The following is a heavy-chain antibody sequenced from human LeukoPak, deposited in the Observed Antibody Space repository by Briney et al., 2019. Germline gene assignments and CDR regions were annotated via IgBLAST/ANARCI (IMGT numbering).Heavy chain of an antibody. V-gene: IGHV1-46*01. D-gene: IGHD3-22*01. J-gene: IGHJ3*02. CDR2: INPSGGST. CDR3: ARDRVENYYDSSGYYDDAFDI. CDR1: GYTFTSYY. Sequence: ASVKVSCKASGYTFTSYYMHWVRQAPGQGLEWMGIINPSGGSTSYAQKFQGRVTMTRDMSTSTVYMELSSLRSEDTAVYYCARDRVENYYDSSGYYDDAFDIWGQGTMVTVSS.